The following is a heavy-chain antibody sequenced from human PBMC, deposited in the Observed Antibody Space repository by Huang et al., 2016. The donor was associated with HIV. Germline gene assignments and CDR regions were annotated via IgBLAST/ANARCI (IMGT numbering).Heavy chain of an antibody. J-gene: IGHJ1*01. D-gene: IGHD3-22*01. Sequence: QVQLVQSGAEVKKPGASVKVSCKAFGYTFTNYAINWVRQAPGQSLEWMGWISGYNGKTNYAQKVQGRVTMTKDTSTSTAYMELRGLISDDTAVYYCARERYYYDRSGYYTPVEYFHHWGQGTLVTVSS. V-gene: IGHV1-18*01. CDR1: GYTFTNYA. CDR3: ARERYYYDRSGYYTPVEYFHH. CDR2: ISGYNGKT.